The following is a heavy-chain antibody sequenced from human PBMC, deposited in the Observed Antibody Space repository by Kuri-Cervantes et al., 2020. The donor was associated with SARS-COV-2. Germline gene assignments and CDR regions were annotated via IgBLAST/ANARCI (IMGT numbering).Heavy chain of an antibody. J-gene: IGHJ4*02. V-gene: IGHV4-38-2*01. D-gene: IGHD2-2*02. CDR2: IYHSGST. Sequence: SQTLSLTCAVSGYSISSGYYWGWIRQPPGKGLEWIGSIYHSGSTNYNPSLKSRVTISVDKSKNQFSLKLSSVTAADTAVYYCARTYMTAFDYWGQGTLVTVSS. CDR1: GYSISSGYY. CDR3: ARTYMTAFDY.